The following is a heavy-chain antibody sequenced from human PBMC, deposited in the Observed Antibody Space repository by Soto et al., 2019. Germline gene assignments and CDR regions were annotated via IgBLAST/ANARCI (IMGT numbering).Heavy chain of an antibody. Sequence: PGDSLKISCKGSGYTFNIYWIAWVRQMPGKGLEWMGVIYPVDSDTRYSPSFQGQVTISVDKSINTAYLQWSSLQASDTAIYYCARQDGDGLFYFDYWGQGTPVTVSS. CDR1: GYTFNIYW. V-gene: IGHV5-51*01. CDR3: ARQDGDGLFYFDY. D-gene: IGHD4-17*01. J-gene: IGHJ4*02. CDR2: IYPVDSDT.